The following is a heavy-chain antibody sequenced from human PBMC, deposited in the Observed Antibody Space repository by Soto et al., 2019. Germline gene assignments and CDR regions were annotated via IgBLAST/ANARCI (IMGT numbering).Heavy chain of an antibody. Sequence: ASVKVSCKASGGTFSSYSINWMRQAPGQGLEWMGRIIPILGITNYAQKFQGRVTITADKSTSTAYMELSSLRSEDTAVYYCARVYCSGGNCNNWFDPWGQGTLVTVSS. D-gene: IGHD2-15*01. CDR2: IIPILGIT. CDR3: ARVYCSGGNCNNWFDP. J-gene: IGHJ5*02. V-gene: IGHV1-69*02. CDR1: GGTFSSYS.